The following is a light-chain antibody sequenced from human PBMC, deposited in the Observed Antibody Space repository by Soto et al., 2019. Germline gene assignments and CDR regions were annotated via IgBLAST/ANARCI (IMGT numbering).Light chain of an antibody. Sequence: EIVLTQSPGTLSLSPGERATLPCRASQSVKSSYLAWYQHKPGQAPRLLIYGTSSRATGIPDRFSGSGSGTDLTLTISRLAPEDFAVYYCQQYGSSITFGQGTRLEIK. CDR3: QQYGSSIT. V-gene: IGKV3-20*01. J-gene: IGKJ5*01. CDR1: QSVKSSY. CDR2: GTS.